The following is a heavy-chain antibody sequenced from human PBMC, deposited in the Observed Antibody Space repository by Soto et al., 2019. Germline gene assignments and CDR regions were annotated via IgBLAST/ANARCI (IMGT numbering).Heavy chain of an antibody. V-gene: IGHV3-23*01. J-gene: IGHJ4*02. Sequence: EVQLLESGGDWVQPGGSLRLSCAVSGFTFSSYDMSWVRQAPGKGLEWVSAISGSGGSTYYADSVKGRFTISRDNSEKTLYLQMNSLRAEDTAVYYCAKGGGAPGYWGQGTLVTVSA. CDR1: GFTFSSYD. CDR2: ISGSGGST. CDR3: AKGGGAPGY. D-gene: IGHD3-16*01.